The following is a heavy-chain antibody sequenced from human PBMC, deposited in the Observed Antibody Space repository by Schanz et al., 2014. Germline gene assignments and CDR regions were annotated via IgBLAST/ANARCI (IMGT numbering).Heavy chain of an antibody. CDR1: GGSIDRSSFY. CDR3: VRHSYASGHFAGQHY. Sequence: QVDLQESGPGLVKPSETLSLTCTVSGGSIDRSSFYWGWIRQAPGKGLAWIGSSYYSGATHYNPSSQSRIPIPVDPPKNQFSLNLRSVTATDTAVYYCVRHSYASGHFAGQHYWGQGILVTVSS. V-gene: IGHV4-39*01. D-gene: IGHD2-2*01. J-gene: IGHJ4*02. CDR2: SYYSGAT.